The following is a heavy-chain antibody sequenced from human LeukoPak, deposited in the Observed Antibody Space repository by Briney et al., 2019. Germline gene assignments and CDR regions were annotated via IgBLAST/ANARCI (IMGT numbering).Heavy chain of an antibody. CDR3: APSPGYCTNGVCFG. CDR2: ISGSGGST. D-gene: IGHD2-8*01. J-gene: IGHJ3*01. Sequence: GGSLRLSCAASGFTFSSYAMSWVRQAPGKGLEWVSAISGSGGSTYYADSVKGRFTISRDNSKNTLYLQMNSLRAEDTAVYYCAPSPGYCTNGVCFGWGQGTMVTVSS. V-gene: IGHV3-23*01. CDR1: GFTFSSYA.